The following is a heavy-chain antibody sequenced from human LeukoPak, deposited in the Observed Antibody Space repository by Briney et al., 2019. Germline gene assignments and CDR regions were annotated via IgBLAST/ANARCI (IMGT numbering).Heavy chain of an antibody. J-gene: IGHJ5*02. CDR1: GYTFTSYG. CDR2: ISVYNGNT. CDR3: ARLNYYGSGSYYRDNWFDP. Sequence: GASVKVSCKASGYTFTSYGISWVRQAPGQGLEWMGWISVYNGNTNYAQKLQGRVTMTTDTSTSTAYMELRSLRSDDTAVYYCARLNYYGSGSYYRDNWFDPWGQGTLVTVSS. D-gene: IGHD3-10*01. V-gene: IGHV1-18*01.